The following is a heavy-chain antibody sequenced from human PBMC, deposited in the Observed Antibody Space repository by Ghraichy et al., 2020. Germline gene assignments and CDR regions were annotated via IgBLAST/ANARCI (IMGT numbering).Heavy chain of an antibody. J-gene: IGHJ6*02. CDR1: GFTFSTHW. Sequence: GESLRLSCEASGFTFSTHWMRWVRQAPGKGLEWVASIKQDGSEKYYVDSVKGRLTISRDNAKNSLYLQMNSLRAEDTAVYYCARLSLSARYMDVWGQGTTVTVSS. CDR2: IKQDGSEK. V-gene: IGHV3-7*01. CDR3: ARLSLSARYMDV. D-gene: IGHD6-6*01.